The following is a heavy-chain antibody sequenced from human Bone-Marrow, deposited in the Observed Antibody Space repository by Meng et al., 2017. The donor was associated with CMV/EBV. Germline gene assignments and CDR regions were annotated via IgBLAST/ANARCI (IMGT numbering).Heavy chain of an antibody. Sequence: SETLSLTCAVYGGSFSGYYWSWIRQPPGKGLEWIGEINHSGSTNYNPSLKSRVTISVDTSKNQFSLKLSSVTAADTAVYYCARSSGVLVARKFFYYGMDVWGQGTTATFSS. D-gene: IGHD4/OR15-4a*01. CDR1: GGSFSGYY. J-gene: IGHJ6*02. CDR2: INHSGST. V-gene: IGHV4-34*01. CDR3: ARSSGVLVARKFFYYGMDV.